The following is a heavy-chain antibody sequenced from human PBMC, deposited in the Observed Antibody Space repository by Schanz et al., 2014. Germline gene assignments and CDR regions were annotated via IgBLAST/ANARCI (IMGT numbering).Heavy chain of an antibody. J-gene: IGHJ3*01. CDR2: ISSSSSTI. Sequence: EVQLVESGGGLVQPGESLRLSCAASGFSFRKSAMSWVRQAPGKGLEWVSYISSSSSTIYYADSVKGRFTISRDNAKNSLYLQMNSLRAEDTGVYYCARGREVVAKIFDVWGQGTMVTVSS. V-gene: IGHV3-48*01. CDR3: ARGREVVAKIFDV. D-gene: IGHD3-22*01. CDR1: GFSFRKSA.